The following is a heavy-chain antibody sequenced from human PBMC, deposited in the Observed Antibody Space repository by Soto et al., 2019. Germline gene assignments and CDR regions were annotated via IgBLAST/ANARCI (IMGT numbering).Heavy chain of an antibody. Sequence: GESLKISCKGSGYSFTSYWIGWVRQMPGKGLEWMGIIYPGDSDTRYSPSFQGQVTISADKSISTAYLQWSSLKASDTAMYYCARWSGSYHQSYYFDYWGQGTLVTVSS. V-gene: IGHV5-51*01. D-gene: IGHD1-26*01. CDR3: ARWSGSYHQSYYFDY. J-gene: IGHJ4*02. CDR2: IYPGDSDT. CDR1: GYSFTSYW.